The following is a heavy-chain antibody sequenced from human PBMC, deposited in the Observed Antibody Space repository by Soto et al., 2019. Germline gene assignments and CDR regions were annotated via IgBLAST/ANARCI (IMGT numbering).Heavy chain of an antibody. Sequence: GASVKVSCKTSGYTFTSYAVHWVRQAPGQRPECMGWINPGTGNTKYFQSFQGRITITRDKSASTSYMELSSLRSEDTAVYYCARGTDLTLETTLGYWGQGTPVTVSS. CDR2: INPGTGNT. D-gene: IGHD4-17*01. V-gene: IGHV1-3*01. CDR1: GYTFTSYA. J-gene: IGHJ4*02. CDR3: ARGTDLTLETTLGY.